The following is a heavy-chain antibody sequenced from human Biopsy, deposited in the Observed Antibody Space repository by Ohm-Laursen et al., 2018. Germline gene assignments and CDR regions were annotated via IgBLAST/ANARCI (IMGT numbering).Heavy chain of an antibody. CDR1: GGSISSDY. Sequence: SDTLSLTCAVSGGSISSDYWSWIRPTPGKGLEWIGYIYYSGSTNYNPSLKSRVTISVDTSKNQFSLRLNSVTAADTAVYYCARATNSTGWPYYYFYGMDVWGQGTTVTVSS. D-gene: IGHD2/OR15-2a*01. J-gene: IGHJ6*02. CDR2: IYYSGST. CDR3: ARATNSTGWPYYYFYGMDV. V-gene: IGHV4-59*07.